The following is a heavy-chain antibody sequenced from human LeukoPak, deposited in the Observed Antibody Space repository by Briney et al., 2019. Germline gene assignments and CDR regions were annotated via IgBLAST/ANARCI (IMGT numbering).Heavy chain of an antibody. CDR2: INHSGST. J-gene: IGHJ4*02. CDR3: ARSPFTMVRGVIDY. CDR1: GGSFSGYY. D-gene: IGHD3-10*01. Sequence: PSGTLSLTCAVYGGSFSGYYWSWIRQPPGKGLEWIGEINHSGSTNYNPSLKSRVTISVDTSKNQFSLKLSSVTAADTAVYYCARSPFTMVRGVIDYWGQGTLVTVSS. V-gene: IGHV4-34*01.